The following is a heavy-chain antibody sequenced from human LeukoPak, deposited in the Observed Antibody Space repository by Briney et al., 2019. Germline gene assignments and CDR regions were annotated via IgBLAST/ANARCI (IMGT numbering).Heavy chain of an antibody. CDR3: GRDDWGSLNY. J-gene: IGHJ4*02. V-gene: IGHV3-74*03. Sequence: PGGSLRLSCAASGFTFSIYAMSWVRQAPGKGLEWVARINSDGSTTTHADSVKGRFTISRDNAKNTLYLQMNSLRAEDTAVYYCGRDDWGSLNYWGQGTLVTVSS. D-gene: IGHD7-27*01. CDR2: INSDGSTT. CDR1: GFTFSIYA.